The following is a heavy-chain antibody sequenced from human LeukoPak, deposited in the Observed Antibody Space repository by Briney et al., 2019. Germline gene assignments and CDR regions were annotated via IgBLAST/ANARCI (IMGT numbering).Heavy chain of an antibody. CDR3: ARVMSGSVWRTYGSCYYYYYMDV. V-gene: IGHV3-7*01. Sequence: GGSLRLSCAASGFTFSSYWMTWVRQAPGKGLEWVANIKQDGSEKYSVDSVKGRFTISRDNAKNSLYMQMNSLRAEDTAVYYWARVMSGSVWRTYGSCYYYYYMDVWGKGTTVTVSS. CDR2: IKQDGSEK. D-gene: IGHD3-16*01. J-gene: IGHJ6*03. CDR1: GFTFSSYW.